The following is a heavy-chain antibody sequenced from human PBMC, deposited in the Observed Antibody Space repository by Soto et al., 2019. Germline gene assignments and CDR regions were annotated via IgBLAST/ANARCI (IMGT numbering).Heavy chain of an antibody. Sequence: QVQLVESGGGVVQPGRSLRLSCAASGFTFSSYGMHWVRQAPGKGLEWVAVISYDGSNKYYADSVKGRFTISRDNSKNTLYLQMNSLRAEDTSVYYCAKAGSAMFSPYYFDYWGQGTLVTVSS. V-gene: IGHV3-30*18. J-gene: IGHJ4*02. CDR3: AKAGSAMFSPYYFDY. CDR1: GFTFSSYG. D-gene: IGHD3-10*02. CDR2: ISYDGSNK.